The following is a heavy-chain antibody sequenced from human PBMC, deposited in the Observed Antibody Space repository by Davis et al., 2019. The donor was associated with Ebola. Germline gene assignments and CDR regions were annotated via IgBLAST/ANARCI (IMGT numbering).Heavy chain of an antibody. D-gene: IGHD3-3*01. Sequence: GESLKISCKGSGYSFSTYWIGWVRQMPGKGLEWMGIIYPGDSDTRYSPSFQGQVTISADKSITTAYLQWSSLKASDTAMYYCARFLEWKADYWGQGTLVTVSS. J-gene: IGHJ4*02. CDR3: ARFLEWKADY. V-gene: IGHV5-51*01. CDR1: GYSFSTYW. CDR2: IYPGDSDT.